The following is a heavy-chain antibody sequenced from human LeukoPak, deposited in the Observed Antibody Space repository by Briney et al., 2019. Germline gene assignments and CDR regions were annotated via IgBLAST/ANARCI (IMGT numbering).Heavy chain of an antibody. Sequence: SQTLSLTCSVSGGSISSRDHYWSWIRQHPGKGLEWIGYIFYSGNTHYNPSLKSRGTISVDPSKNQFSLKLSSVTAADTAVYYCARALNYSNGYFFFDYWGQGTLVTVSS. D-gene: IGHD3-22*01. CDR2: IFYSGNT. J-gene: IGHJ4*02. CDR3: ARALNYSNGYFFFDY. CDR1: GGSISSRDHY. V-gene: IGHV4-31*03.